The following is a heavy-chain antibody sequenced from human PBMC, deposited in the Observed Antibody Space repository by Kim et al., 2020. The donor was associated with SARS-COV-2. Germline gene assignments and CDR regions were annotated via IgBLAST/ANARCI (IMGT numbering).Heavy chain of an antibody. CDR3: ASWGSIAVAGLHLGPY. J-gene: IGHJ4*02. CDR2: ISSSSSYT. Sequence: GGSLRLSCAASGFTFSDYYMSWIRQAPGKGLEWVSYISSSSSYTNYADSVKGRFTISRDNAKNSLFLQMNSLRAEDTAVYYCASWGSIAVAGLHLGPYWGQGTLVTVSS. V-gene: IGHV3-11*03. D-gene: IGHD6-19*01. CDR1: GFTFSDYY.